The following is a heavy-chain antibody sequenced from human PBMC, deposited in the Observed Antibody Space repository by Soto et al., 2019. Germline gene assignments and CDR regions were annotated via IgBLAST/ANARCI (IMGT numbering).Heavy chain of an antibody. CDR2: MNPNSGNT. Sequence: GASVKVSCKASAYTFSSADINWVRQATGQGLEWMGWMNPNSGNTGYAQKFQGRVAMTRNSSISTAYMELSSLRSEDTAVYYCALYCSSTSCYDAFDIWGQGTMVTVSS. J-gene: IGHJ3*02. CDR1: AYTFSSAD. CDR3: ALYCSSTSCYDAFDI. D-gene: IGHD2-2*01. V-gene: IGHV1-8*02.